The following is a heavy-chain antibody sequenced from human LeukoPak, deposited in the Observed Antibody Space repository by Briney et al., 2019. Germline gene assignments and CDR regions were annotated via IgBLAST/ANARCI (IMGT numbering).Heavy chain of an antibody. J-gene: IGHJ6*04. Sequence: GESLRLSCAASGFTFTTYDMNWVRQAPGKGLEWVSYISRDSAYMYLADSVKGRFTISRDNAKNSLYLQMNSLRGEGTAVYYCARDDASTARASGMDVWGKGTTVTVSS. CDR2: ISRDSAYM. CDR1: GFTFTTYD. D-gene: IGHD6-6*01. CDR3: ARDDASTARASGMDV. V-gene: IGHV3-21*01.